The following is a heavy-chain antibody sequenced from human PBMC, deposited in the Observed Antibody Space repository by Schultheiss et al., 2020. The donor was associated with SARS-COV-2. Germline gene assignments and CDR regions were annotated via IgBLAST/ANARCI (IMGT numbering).Heavy chain of an antibody. D-gene: IGHD6-13*01. J-gene: IGHJ4*02. Sequence: GGSLRLSCAASGFTFSSYGMHWVRQAPGKGLEWVSSISSSSSYIYYPDSVKGRFTISRDNAKNSLYLQMNSLRAEDTAVYYCARVVGYSSSGDYWGQGTLVTVSS. CDR1: GFTFSSYG. CDR2: ISSSSSYI. CDR3: ARVVGYSSSGDY. V-gene: IGHV3-21*01.